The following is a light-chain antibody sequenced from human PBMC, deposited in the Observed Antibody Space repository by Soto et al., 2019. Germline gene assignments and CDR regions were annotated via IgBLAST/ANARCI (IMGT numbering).Light chain of an antibody. Sequence: QSALTQPPSASGSPGQSVTISCTGTRSDIGAYNYVSWYQQQPGKAPKLIIYEVNERPSGVPDRFAGSKSGNTAALTVSGLPPEDEAEYYGSAVVASNNLRVFGTGTKLTVL. CDR2: EVN. CDR1: RSDIGAYNY. CDR3: SAVVASNNLRV. J-gene: IGLJ1*01. V-gene: IGLV2-8*01.